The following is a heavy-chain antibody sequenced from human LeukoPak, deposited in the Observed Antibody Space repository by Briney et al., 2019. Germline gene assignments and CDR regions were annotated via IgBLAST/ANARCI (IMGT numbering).Heavy chain of an antibody. CDR2: IGTAGDT. Sequence: GGSLRLSCAASGFTFSSYDMHWVRQATGKGLEWVSAIGTAGDTYYPGSVKGRFTISRENAKNSLYLQMNSLRAGDTAVYYCARGSLVQDYYDSSPGDAFDIWGQGTMVTVSS. V-gene: IGHV3-13*01. D-gene: IGHD3-22*01. J-gene: IGHJ3*02. CDR1: GFTFSSYD. CDR3: ARGSLVQDYYDSSPGDAFDI.